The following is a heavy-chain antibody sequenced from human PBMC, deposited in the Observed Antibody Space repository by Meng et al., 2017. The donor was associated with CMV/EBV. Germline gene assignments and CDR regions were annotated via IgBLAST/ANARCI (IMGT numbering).Heavy chain of an antibody. V-gene: IGHV4-4*07. J-gene: IGHJ4*02. D-gene: IGHD4-23*01. CDR3: ARVLRWNGVIDY. Sequence: QVHLQESRPGLVKPSETLYLTCISSGGSISSYYWSWIRQPAGKGLEWIGRIYTSGSTNYNPSLKSRVTMSVDTSKNQFSLKLSSVTAADTAVYYCARVLRWNGVIDYWGQGTLVTVSS. CDR1: GGSISSYY. CDR2: IYTSGST.